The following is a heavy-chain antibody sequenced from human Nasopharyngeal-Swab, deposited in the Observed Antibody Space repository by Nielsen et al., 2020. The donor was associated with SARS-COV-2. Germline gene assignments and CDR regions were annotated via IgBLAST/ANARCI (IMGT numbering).Heavy chain of an antibody. D-gene: IGHD4-17*01. V-gene: IGHV4-39*01. CDR3: ARHLSHDYGDPETYYYFDY. J-gene: IGHJ4*02. Sequence: PGKGLEWIGSIYYSGSTYYNPSLKSRVTISVDTSKNQFSLKLSSVTAADTAVYYCARHLSHDYGDPETYYYFDYWGQGTPVTVSS. CDR2: IYYSGST.